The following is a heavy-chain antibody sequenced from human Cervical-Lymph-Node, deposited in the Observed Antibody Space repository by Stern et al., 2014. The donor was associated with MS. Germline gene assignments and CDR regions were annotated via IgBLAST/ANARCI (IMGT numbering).Heavy chain of an antibody. CDR3: ATLDS. J-gene: IGHJ5*01. CDR1: GFTFSNFS. CDR2: ISRSGTTL. Sequence: EVQMVESGGGLVQPGGSLRLSCAASGFTFSNFSINWVRQAPGKGLEWISSISRSGTTLYADSVKGRFTISRDNAKNSLYLHMSSLRDEDTAVYYCATLDSWGQGTLVVVSS. V-gene: IGHV3-48*02.